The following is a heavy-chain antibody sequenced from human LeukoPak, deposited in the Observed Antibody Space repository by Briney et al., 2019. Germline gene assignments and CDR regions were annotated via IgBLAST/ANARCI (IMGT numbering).Heavy chain of an antibody. Sequence: QPGGSLRLSCAASGFTFSSYAMHWVRQAPGKGLEWVSAISGSGGSTYYADSVKGRFTISRDNSKNTLYLQMNSLRAEDTAVYYCANYYDSSGYYYDFYFDYWGQGTLVTVSS. CDR3: ANYYDSSGYYYDFYFDY. CDR1: GFTFSSYA. D-gene: IGHD3-22*01. J-gene: IGHJ4*02. V-gene: IGHV3-23*01. CDR2: ISGSGGST.